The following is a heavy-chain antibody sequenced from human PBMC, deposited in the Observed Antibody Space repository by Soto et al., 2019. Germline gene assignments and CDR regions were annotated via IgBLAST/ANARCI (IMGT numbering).Heavy chain of an antibody. CDR1: GFSLITTGSG. Sequence: QITLKGSGPPLVEPTQTLTLTCTFSGFSLITTGSGVAWIRQPPGKALAWRALIYWGNDKRCSRSLKSRHTITKDPSKIQVVLTLTNMHPVDTGTDFCVYRMAGVTTFGVGVWGPGTAVTGSS. CDR3: VYRMAGVTTFGVGV. CDR2: IYWGNDK. J-gene: IGHJ6*02. V-gene: IGHV2-5*04. D-gene: IGHD3-10*02.